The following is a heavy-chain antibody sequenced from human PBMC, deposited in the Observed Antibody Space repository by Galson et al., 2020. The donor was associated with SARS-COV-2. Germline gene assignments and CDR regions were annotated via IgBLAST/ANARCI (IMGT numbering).Heavy chain of an antibody. Sequence: SETLSLTCTVSGASISSGSYYWSWIRQPAGKGLEWIGRIYKSGNTNYNPSLWSQVTISVDTSKNQFSLKLTSVTAADTAVYYCARGNSPCVTIFGVLTGTCGMDVWGQATTVTVSS. CDR3: ARGNSPCVTIFGVLTGTCGMDV. D-gene: IGHD3-3*01. J-gene: IGHJ6*02. CDR1: GASISSGSYY. V-gene: IGHV4-61*02. CDR2: IYKSGNT.